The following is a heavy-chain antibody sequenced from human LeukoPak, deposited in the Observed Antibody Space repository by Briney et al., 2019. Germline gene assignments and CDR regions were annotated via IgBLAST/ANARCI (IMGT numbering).Heavy chain of an antibody. CDR1: GFTFSSYW. Sequence: PGRSLRLSCAASGFTFSSYWMSWVRQAPGKGLEWVANIKQDGSEKYYVDSVRGRFTISRDNAKNSLYLQMNSLRAEDTAVYYCARDREQWLVRGWFDPWGQGTLVTVSS. CDR2: IKQDGSEK. V-gene: IGHV3-7*01. CDR3: ARDREQWLVRGWFDP. D-gene: IGHD6-19*01. J-gene: IGHJ5*02.